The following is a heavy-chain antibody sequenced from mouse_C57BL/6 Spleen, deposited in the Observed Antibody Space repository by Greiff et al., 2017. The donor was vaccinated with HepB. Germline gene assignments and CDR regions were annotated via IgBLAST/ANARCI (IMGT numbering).Heavy chain of an antibody. CDR1: GYTFTEYT. J-gene: IGHJ4*01. Sequence: VQLQQSGAELVKPGASVKLSCKASGYTFTEYTIHWVKQRSGQGLEWIGWFYPGSGSIKYNEKFKDKATLTADKSSSTVYMELSRLTSEDSAVYVCARHEEGDMDGEIYYAMDYWGQGTSVTVSS. CDR3: ARHEEGDMDGEIYYAMDY. CDR2: FYPGSGSI. D-gene: IGHD1-1*02. V-gene: IGHV1-62-2*01.